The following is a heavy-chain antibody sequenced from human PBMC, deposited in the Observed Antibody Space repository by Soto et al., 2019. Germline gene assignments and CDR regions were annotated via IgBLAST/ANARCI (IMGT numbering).Heavy chain of an antibody. CDR2: ISGSDGWS. CDR3: AKCVRDTPVALVDF. Sequence: PGGSLRLSCAASGFTFSASAMSWVRQAPGTGLEWVSVISGSDGWSYHADSVKGRFTISRDNSKNTLYLQMNSLRGDDTAVYYCAKCVRDTPVALVDFWGQGIPVTVSS. V-gene: IGHV3-23*01. J-gene: IGHJ4*02. CDR1: GFTFSASA. D-gene: IGHD5-18*01.